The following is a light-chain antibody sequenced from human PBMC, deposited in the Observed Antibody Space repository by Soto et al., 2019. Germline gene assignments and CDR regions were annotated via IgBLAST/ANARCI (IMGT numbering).Light chain of an antibody. Sequence: DIQMTQSPSSLSASVGDRVTISCRASQGIANYLAWYQQKPGKVPELLIYAASTLHSGVPSRFSGNVSGTDFPLPISSLQPEDVASYYCQKYSSAPWTFGQGTKVEIK. CDR3: QKYSSAPWT. J-gene: IGKJ1*01. CDR1: QGIANY. V-gene: IGKV1-27*01. CDR2: AAS.